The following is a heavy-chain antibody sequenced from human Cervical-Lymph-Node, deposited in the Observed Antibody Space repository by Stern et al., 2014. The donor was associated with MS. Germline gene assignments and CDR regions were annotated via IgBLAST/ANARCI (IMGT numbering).Heavy chain of an antibody. CDR1: GFSLSTSGEG. Sequence: ESGPTLVKPTQTLTLTCTFSGFSLSTSGEGVGWIRQPPGKALEWLALIYWDDDKRYSPSLESRLTITKDTSKNLVFLTMTNMDPVDTATYYCAHLTTATALDYWGQGTLVTVSS. J-gene: IGHJ4*02. CDR3: AHLTTATALDY. V-gene: IGHV2-5*02. D-gene: IGHD1-1*01. CDR2: IYWDDDK.